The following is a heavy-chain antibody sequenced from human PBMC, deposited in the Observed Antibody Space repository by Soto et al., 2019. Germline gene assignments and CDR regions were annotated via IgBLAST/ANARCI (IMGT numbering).Heavy chain of an antibody. CDR3: ARGGLWFGELLSDYYYGMDV. CDR1: GGTFTSYD. D-gene: IGHD3-10*01. J-gene: IGHJ6*02. CDR2: MNPNSGNT. V-gene: IGHV1-8*01. Sequence: ASVKVSCKASGGTFTSYDINWVRQATGQGLEWMGWMNPNSGNTGYAQKFQGRVTMTRNTSISTAYMELSSLRSEDTAVYYCARGGLWFGELLSDYYYGMDVWGQGTTVTVSS.